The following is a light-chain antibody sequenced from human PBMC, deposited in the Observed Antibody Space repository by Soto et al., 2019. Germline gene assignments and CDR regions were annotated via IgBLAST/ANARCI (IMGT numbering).Light chain of an antibody. J-gene: IGLJ1*01. CDR3: LISYRGDYV. V-gene: IGLV7-46*01. Sequence: QAVVTQEPSLTVSPGGKVILTCGSTTGPVTTGHYPYWFQQKPGQAPRPLVYDTANIFSWTPVRFSGSLVGGKAALTLSGAQPEDEAEYYSLISYRGDYVFGPGTKGTVL. CDR1: TGPVTTGHY. CDR2: DTA.